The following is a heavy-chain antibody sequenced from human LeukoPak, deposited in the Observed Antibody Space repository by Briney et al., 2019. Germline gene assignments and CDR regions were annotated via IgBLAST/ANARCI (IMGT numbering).Heavy chain of an antibody. V-gene: IGHV1-24*01. Sequence: ASVKVSCKVSGYTLTELSMHWVRQAPGKGLEWMGGFDPEDGETIYAQKFQGRVTMTEDTSTDTAYMELSSLRSEDTAVYYCATVVVTEKAFDIWGQGTMVTVSS. CDR3: ATVVVTEKAFDI. CDR1: GYTLTELS. CDR2: FDPEDGET. J-gene: IGHJ3*02. D-gene: IGHD2-21*02.